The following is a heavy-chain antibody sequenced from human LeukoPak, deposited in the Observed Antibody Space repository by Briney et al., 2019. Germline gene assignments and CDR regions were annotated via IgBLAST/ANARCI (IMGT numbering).Heavy chain of an antibody. J-gene: IGHJ4*02. D-gene: IGHD3-22*01. CDR1: GFTFSSYA. V-gene: IGHV3-23*01. CDR2: ISGSGGST. Sequence: GGSLRLSCAASGFTFSSYAMSWVRQAPGKGLEWVSVISGSGGSTYYADSVKGRFTISRDNSKNTLYLQMNNLRAGDTAVYYCAKEEYYYDSSGYSPAFDYWGQGTLVTVSS. CDR3: AKEEYYYDSSGYSPAFDY.